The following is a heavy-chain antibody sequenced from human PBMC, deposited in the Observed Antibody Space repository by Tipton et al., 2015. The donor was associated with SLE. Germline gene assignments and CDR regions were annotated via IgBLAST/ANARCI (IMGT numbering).Heavy chain of an antibody. D-gene: IGHD2-15*01. J-gene: IGHJ3*02. Sequence: TLSLTCTVSGGSISSYYWSWIRQPPGKGLEWIGEINHSGSTNYNPSLKSRVTISVDTSKNQFSLKLSSVTAADTAVYYCARASGYCSGGSCYPGAFDIWGQGTMVTVSS. V-gene: IGHV4-34*01. CDR3: ARASGYCSGGSCYPGAFDI. CDR1: GGSISSYY. CDR2: INHSGST.